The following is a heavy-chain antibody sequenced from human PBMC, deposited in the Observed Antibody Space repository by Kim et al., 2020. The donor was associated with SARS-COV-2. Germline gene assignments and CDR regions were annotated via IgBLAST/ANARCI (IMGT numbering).Heavy chain of an antibody. CDR2: ISSGGKA. Sequence: GGSLRLSCTASGFTVSRYSMSWVRQAPGKGLEWLSFISSGGKADSADYVAARITSFTITSEDTLILEIHNLNSVETDVTYGATGSKWEEHWWYVDLWGR. CDR1: GFTVSRYS. J-gene: IGHJ2*01. D-gene: IGHD6-13*01. V-gene: IGHV3-53*01. CDR3: ATGSKWEEHWWYVDL.